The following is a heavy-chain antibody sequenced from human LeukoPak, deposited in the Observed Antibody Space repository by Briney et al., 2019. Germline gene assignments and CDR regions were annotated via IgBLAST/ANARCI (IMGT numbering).Heavy chain of an antibody. Sequence: GASVKVSCKASGYTFTSYYMHWVRQAPGQGLEWMGIINPSGGSTSYAQKFQGRVTMTGDTSTSTVYMELSSLRSEDTAVYYCAKVRGVNIGYFDYWGQGTLVTVSS. CDR3: AKVRGVNIGYFDY. J-gene: IGHJ4*02. V-gene: IGHV1-46*01. CDR1: GYTFTSYY. CDR2: INPSGGST. D-gene: IGHD3-10*01.